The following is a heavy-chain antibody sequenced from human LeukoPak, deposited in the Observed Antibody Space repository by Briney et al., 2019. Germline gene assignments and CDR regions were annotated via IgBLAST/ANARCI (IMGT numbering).Heavy chain of an antibody. CDR2: IEQDGSEK. J-gene: IGHJ4*02. V-gene: IGHV3-7*01. CDR3: ARDSAGNDY. D-gene: IGHD6-13*01. CDR1: GFTFSTYW. Sequence: GGPLRLSCAASGFTFSTYWMSWVRQAPGKGLEWVANIEQDGSEKYYVDSVKGRFTISRDNAKNSLYLQMNSLRAEDTAMYYCARDSAGNDYWGQGTLVTVSS.